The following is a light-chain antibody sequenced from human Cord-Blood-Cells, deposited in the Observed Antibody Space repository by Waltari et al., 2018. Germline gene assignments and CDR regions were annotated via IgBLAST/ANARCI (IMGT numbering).Light chain of an antibody. J-gene: IGKJ1*01. Sequence: DIVMNQSPDSPALSLGERATTNCKSRHSVFYSTNNKNYLAWYQQKPGQPPKLLIYWAATRESGVPDRFSGSGSGTDFTLTISSLQAEDVAVYYCQQYYSTPWTFGQGTKVEIK. CDR2: WAA. CDR1: HSVFYSTNNKNY. V-gene: IGKV4-1*01. CDR3: QQYYSTPWT.